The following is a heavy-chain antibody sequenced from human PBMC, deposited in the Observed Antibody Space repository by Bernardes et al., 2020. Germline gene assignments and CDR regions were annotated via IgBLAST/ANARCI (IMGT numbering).Heavy chain of an antibody. Sequence: SETLSLTCTVSGGSINTYYWSWIRQPPGKGLEWIAYIYYTGRTNYNPSLKSRVAISLDTSKNQFSLKLTSVTAADTAVYFCARVPNTNSTGFGWFDPWGQGTLVTVSS. D-gene: IGHD1-1*01. CDR2: IYYTGRT. V-gene: IGHV4-59*13. CDR3: ARVPNTNSTGFGWFDP. CDR1: GGSINTYY. J-gene: IGHJ5*02.